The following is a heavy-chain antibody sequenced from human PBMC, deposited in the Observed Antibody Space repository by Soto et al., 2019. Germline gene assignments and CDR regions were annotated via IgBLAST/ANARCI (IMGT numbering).Heavy chain of an antibody. CDR2: IYYSGST. CDR3: ARLGAHGYCSSTSCYTFDY. D-gene: IGHD2-2*02. Sequence: SETLSLTCTVSGGSVSSYYWSWIRQSPGKGLEWIGYIYYSGSTNYNPSLKSRVTISVDTSKNQFSLKLSSVTAADTAVYYCARLGAHGYCSSTSCYTFDYWGQGTLVTVSS. J-gene: IGHJ4*02. CDR1: GGSVSSYY. V-gene: IGHV4-59*08.